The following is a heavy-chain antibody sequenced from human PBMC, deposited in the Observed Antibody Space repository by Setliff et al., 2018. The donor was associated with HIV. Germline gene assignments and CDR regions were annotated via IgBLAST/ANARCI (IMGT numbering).Heavy chain of an antibody. D-gene: IGHD1-1*01. CDR3: AQLGMVDDFDY. Sequence: PSETLSLTCTVSGVSVSSRSYYWSWIRQPPGKGLEWIGYIYYSGSTNYNPSLKSRVTISVDTSKNHFSLKLRSVTAADTAVYYCAQLGMVDDFDYWGQGTLVTVSS. V-gene: IGHV4-61*03. J-gene: IGHJ4*02. CDR2: IYYSGST. CDR1: GVSVSSRSYY.